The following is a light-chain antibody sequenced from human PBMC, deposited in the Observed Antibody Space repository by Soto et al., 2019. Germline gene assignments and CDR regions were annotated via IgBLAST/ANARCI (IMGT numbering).Light chain of an antibody. Sequence: IEMTQSPAPLSASVGDRVTITCRASQTIATYLNWFQHKSGRAPKLLIYTSSSVNSGVSSRFRGSGSGTDFTLTINDVQPEDSATYYCQQSYSSLVTFGAGTKVEIK. CDR1: QTIATY. J-gene: IGKJ4*01. CDR3: QQSYSSLVT. V-gene: IGKV1-39*01. CDR2: TSS.